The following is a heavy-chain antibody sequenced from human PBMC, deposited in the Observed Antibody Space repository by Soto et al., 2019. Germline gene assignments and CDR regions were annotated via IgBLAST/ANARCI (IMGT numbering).Heavy chain of an antibody. D-gene: IGHD1-26*01. J-gene: IGHJ6*03. Sequence: SETLSLTCTVSGGSVSSGSYYWSWIRQPPGKGLEWIGYIYYSGSTNYNPSLKSRVTMSVDTSKNQFSLKLSSVTAADTAVYYCAGYGLQQRGEQPPDYYYYYMDVWGKGTTVTVSS. CDR3: AGYGLQQRGEQPPDYYYYYMDV. CDR1: GGSVSSGSYY. CDR2: IYYSGST. V-gene: IGHV4-61*01.